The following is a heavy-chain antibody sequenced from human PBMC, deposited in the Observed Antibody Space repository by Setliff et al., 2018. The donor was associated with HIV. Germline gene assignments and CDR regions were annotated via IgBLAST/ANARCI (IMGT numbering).Heavy chain of an antibody. D-gene: IGHD3-10*01. J-gene: IGHJ4*02. CDR3: STNKWPMIRGVTAFDH. CDR1: GYTFADHF. Sequence: GASVKVSCKASGYTFADHFMYWVQQAPGKGLVYMGRVDPENGKTIYAETFQGRLTITADTSTDTGYMELSSLTSHDTALYYCSTNKWPMIRGVTAFDHWGPGTLVTVSS. CDR2: VDPENGKT. V-gene: IGHV1-69-2*01.